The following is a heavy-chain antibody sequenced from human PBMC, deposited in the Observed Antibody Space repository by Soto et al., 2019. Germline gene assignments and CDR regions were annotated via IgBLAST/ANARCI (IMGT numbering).Heavy chain of an antibody. Sequence: EVQLVESGGGLVQPGGSLRLSCEASGFTLSSYSMNWARQDPGQGLEGVSYISSSITTIYYADSVKGRFTISRDNAKNSLYLQMNSLRDEDTAVYYCARDNPRSTGWDVWGQGTTVTVSS. CDR2: ISSSITTI. J-gene: IGHJ6*02. CDR1: GFTLSSYS. CDR3: ARDNPRSTGWDV. V-gene: IGHV3-48*02.